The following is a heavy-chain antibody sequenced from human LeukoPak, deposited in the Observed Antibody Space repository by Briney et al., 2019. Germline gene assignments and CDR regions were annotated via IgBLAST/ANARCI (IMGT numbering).Heavy chain of an antibody. CDR2: ISGSGSST. V-gene: IGHV3-23*01. CDR3: AKDPYYGSGSYYKDYFDY. Sequence: GGSLRLSCAASGFTFSNYAMTWVRQAPGKGLEWVSAISGSGSSTYYADSVKGRFTISRDNSKNTLYLQMNSLRAEDTAVYYCAKDPYYGSGSYYKDYFDYWGQGTLVTVSS. CDR1: GFTFSNYA. J-gene: IGHJ4*02. D-gene: IGHD3-10*01.